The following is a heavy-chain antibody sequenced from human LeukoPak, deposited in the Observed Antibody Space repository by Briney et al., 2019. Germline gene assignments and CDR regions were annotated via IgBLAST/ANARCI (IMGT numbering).Heavy chain of an antibody. CDR3: ARGTGHLLTD. CDR2: IIPIFGTA. V-gene: IGHV1-69*06. Sequence: GASVKVSCKASGGPFSTYATSWVRQAPGQGLEWMGRIIPIFGTANYAQKFQGRVTITADKSTSTAYMYLSSLRSEDTAVYYCARGTGHLLTDWGQGSLLTISS. J-gene: IGHJ4*02. CDR1: GGPFSTYA. D-gene: IGHD2-8*01.